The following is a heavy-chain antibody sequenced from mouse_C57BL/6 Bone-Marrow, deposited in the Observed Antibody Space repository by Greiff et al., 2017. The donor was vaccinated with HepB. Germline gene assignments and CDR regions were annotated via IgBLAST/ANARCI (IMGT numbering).Heavy chain of an antibody. CDR3: ARWGLNGYFDY. D-gene: IGHD3-1*01. V-gene: IGHV1-82*01. J-gene: IGHJ2*01. CDR2: IYPGDGDT. CDR1: GYAFSSSW. Sequence: QVQLQQSGPELVKPGASVKISCKASGYAFSSSWMNWVKQRPGKGLEWIGRIYPGDGDTNYNGKFKGKATLTADKSSSTAYMQLSSLTSEDSAVYFCARWGLNGYFDYWGQGTTLSLL.